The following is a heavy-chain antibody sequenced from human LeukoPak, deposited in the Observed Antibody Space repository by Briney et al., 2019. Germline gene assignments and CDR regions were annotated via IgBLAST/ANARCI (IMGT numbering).Heavy chain of an antibody. J-gene: IGHJ4*02. CDR2: IKQDGSEK. CDR3: ASTYDFWSDLEY. D-gene: IGHD3-3*01. CDR1: GFTFSIYW. Sequence: PGGSLRLSCAASGFTFSIYWMSWVRQAPGKGLEWVANIKQDGSEKYYVDSVKGRFTISRDNAKNSLYLQMNSLRAEDTAVYYCASTYDFWSDLEYWGQGTLVTVSS. V-gene: IGHV3-7*01.